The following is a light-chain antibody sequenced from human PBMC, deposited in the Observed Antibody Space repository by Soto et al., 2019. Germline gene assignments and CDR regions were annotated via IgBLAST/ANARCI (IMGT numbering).Light chain of an antibody. V-gene: IGKV2-30*02. CDR1: QSLIHSDGNTY. J-gene: IGKJ1*01. CDR2: EVS. CDR3: MQGTHWPWT. Sequence: DVVMTQSPLSLPVTLGQPASISCRSSQSLIHSDGNTYLNWFQQRPGQSPRRLIYEVSDRDSGVPERFSGSESGTDFTLKISRVEAEDVGVYYCMQGTHWPWTFGQGTEVEIK.